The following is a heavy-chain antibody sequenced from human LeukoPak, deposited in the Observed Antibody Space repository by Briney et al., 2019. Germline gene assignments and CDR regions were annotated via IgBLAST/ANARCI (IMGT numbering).Heavy chain of an antibody. CDR3: ARIPVAGTEYFDY. D-gene: IGHD6-19*01. V-gene: IGHV4-59*01. CDR1: GGSLSDFY. CDR2: IYYSGST. J-gene: IGHJ4*02. Sequence: SETLSLTCTVSGGSLSDFYWSWIRQPTGKGLEWIGYIYYSGSTNYNPSLKSRVTISVDTSKNQFSLKLSSVTTADTAVYYCARIPVAGTEYFDYWGQGTLVTVSS.